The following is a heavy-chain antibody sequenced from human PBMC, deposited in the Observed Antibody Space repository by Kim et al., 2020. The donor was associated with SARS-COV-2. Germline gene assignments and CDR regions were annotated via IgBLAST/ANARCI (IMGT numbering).Heavy chain of an antibody. D-gene: IGHD6-19*01. CDR2: IRASAETT. J-gene: IGHJ4*02. CDR3: AKDRGGCGWPGFDY. CDR1: GFTLTNNA. V-gene: IGHV3-23*01. Sequence: GGSLRLSCAASGFTLTNNAMSWVRQAPGRGLEWVSTIRASAETTYYAGSVNGRLTISRDSAKHTLYLQLNTLRADETAVYYCAKDRGGCGWPGFDYGGQGALVTVSS.